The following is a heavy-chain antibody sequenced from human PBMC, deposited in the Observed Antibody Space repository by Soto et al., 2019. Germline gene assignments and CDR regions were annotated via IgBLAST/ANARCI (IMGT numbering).Heavy chain of an antibody. CDR3: ARVGATVTSQALGFDH. D-gene: IGHD4-17*01. Sequence: QVQLQESGPGLVRPSETLSLTCTVSGGSISSHYWSWVRQPPGKGLEWIGYLYYTGSTNYNASLKGQVTMSLAAAKKQFSLILASGAAADTAVYYCARVGATVTSQALGFDHWGQGILVTVSS. CDR1: GGSISSHY. CDR2: LYYTGST. J-gene: IGHJ4*02. V-gene: IGHV4-59*11.